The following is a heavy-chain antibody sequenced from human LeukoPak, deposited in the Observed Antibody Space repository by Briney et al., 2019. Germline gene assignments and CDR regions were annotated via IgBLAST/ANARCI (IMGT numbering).Heavy chain of an antibody. D-gene: IGHD4-17*01. CDR3: ARDTGWYFDL. V-gene: IGHV3-74*01. J-gene: IGHJ2*01. CDR2: ITGDGSSI. CDR1: GFTFSGYW. Sequence: GGSLRLSCAASGFTFSGYWMHWVRQVPEKGLVWVSRITGDGSSITYADSVKGRFTTSRDNAKNTVFLQMISLRAEDTAVYYCARDTGWYFDLWGRGTLVTVSS.